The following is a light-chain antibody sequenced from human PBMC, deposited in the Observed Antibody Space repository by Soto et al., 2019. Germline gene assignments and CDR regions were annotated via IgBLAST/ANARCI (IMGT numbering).Light chain of an antibody. CDR2: DAS. CDR1: QNIRNY. Sequence: DIQMTQSPSTLSASVGDRVTITCRASQNIRNYLAWYLHQPGKVPRLLIYDASTLESGVPSRFSGIGSGTDFTLTISSLHPDDFGTYYCQQFDTYRTFGQGT. J-gene: IGKJ1*01. V-gene: IGKV1-5*01. CDR3: QQFDTYRT.